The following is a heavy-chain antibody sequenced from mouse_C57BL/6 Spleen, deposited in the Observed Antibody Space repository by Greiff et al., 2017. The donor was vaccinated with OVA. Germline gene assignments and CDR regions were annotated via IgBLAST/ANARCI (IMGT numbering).Heavy chain of an antibody. CDR2: INPYNGGT. J-gene: IGHJ1*03. CDR3: AGDTLYYGQGYFDV. Sequence: EVQLQQSGPVLVKPGASVKMSCKASGYTFTDYYMNWVKQSHGKSLEWIGVINPYNGGTSYNQKFKGKATLTVDKSSSTAYMELNSLTSEDSAVYYCAGDTLYYGQGYFDVWGTGTTVTVSS. D-gene: IGHD2-1*01. CDR1: GYTFTDYY. V-gene: IGHV1-19*01.